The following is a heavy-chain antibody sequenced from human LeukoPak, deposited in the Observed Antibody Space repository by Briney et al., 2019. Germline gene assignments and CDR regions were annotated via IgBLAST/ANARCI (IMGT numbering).Heavy chain of an antibody. J-gene: IGHJ4*02. V-gene: IGHV4-39*01. CDR1: GGSLSSSSYY. CDR3: ARPSIAARDFDY. CDR2: IYYSGNT. D-gene: IGHD6-6*01. Sequence: PSETLSLTCTVSGGSLSSSSYYWGWIRQPPGKGLEWIGSIYYSGNTYYNPSLKSRVTISVDTSKNQFSLKLSSVTAADTAVYYCARPSIAARDFDYWGQGTLVTVSS.